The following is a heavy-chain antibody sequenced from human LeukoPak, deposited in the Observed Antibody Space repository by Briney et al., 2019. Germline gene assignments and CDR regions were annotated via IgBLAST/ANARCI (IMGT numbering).Heavy chain of an antibody. CDR1: GFAISAYS. V-gene: IGHV3-30-3*01. CDR3: ALESRVVASY. D-gene: IGHD3-3*01. CDR2: ISYDGSNR. Sequence: GGSLRLSCAVSGFAISAYSMHWVRQAPGKGLQWVAVISYDGSNRYYADSMKGRFTISRDNSKNTVYLEMNSVRIDDTAVYYCALESRVVASYWGQGTLVTVSS. J-gene: IGHJ4*02.